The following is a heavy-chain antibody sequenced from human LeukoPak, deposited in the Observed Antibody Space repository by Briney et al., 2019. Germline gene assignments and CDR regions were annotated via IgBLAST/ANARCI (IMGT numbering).Heavy chain of an antibody. Sequence: TSETLSLTCTVSGGSISSYYWSWIRQPPGKGLEWIGYIYYSGSTNYNPSLKSRVTISLDTSKNQLSLKMTSVTAADTAMYYCASGPESYYFDYWGQGTLVTVSS. J-gene: IGHJ4*02. CDR2: IYYSGST. V-gene: IGHV4-59*01. CDR3: ASGPESYYFDY. CDR1: GGSISSYY.